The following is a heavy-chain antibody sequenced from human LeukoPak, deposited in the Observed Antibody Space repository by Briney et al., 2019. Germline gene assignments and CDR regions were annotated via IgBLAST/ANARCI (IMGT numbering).Heavy chain of an antibody. V-gene: IGHV3-7*01. Sequence: GGSLRLSCAASGFTSRNTWMAWVRHAPGTGLEWVDNINQDASTKHYVDSVKGRFTISRDNAKNSLCPQMNSLRADDTAIYYCARDQSGSLDYWGQGTLVTVSA. D-gene: IGHD1-26*01. CDR1: GFTSRNTW. CDR2: INQDASTK. J-gene: IGHJ4*02. CDR3: ARDQSGSLDY.